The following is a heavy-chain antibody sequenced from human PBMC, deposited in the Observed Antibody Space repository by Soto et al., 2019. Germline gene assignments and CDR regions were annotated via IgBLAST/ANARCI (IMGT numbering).Heavy chain of an antibody. CDR1: GYTFTSYY. Sequence: ASVKVSCKASGYTFTSYYMHCVRQAPGQGLEWMGIINPGGGSASYAQKFQGRVTMTRDTSKNTLYLQMNSLRVEDTAVYYCAKDRGYRAKVTAPEYWGQGTRVTVSS. CDR3: AKDRGYRAKVTAPEY. V-gene: IGHV1-46*01. D-gene: IGHD5-12*01. CDR2: INPGGGSA. J-gene: IGHJ4*02.